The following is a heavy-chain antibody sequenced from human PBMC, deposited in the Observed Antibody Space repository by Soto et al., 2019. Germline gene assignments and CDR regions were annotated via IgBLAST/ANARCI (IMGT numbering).Heavy chain of an antibody. CDR1: GFMFCNHG. CDR3: VKGDNWNDEASDY. D-gene: IGHD1-1*01. J-gene: IGHJ4*02. Sequence: PAGSLRLSCAASGFMFCNHGMHWVRQAPDKGMEWVAVIWSDGNNRYYADCVKGRFTISRDNSKNTVYLQMNSLRAEETAVYYGVKGDNWNDEASDYWGQGTLVTVSS. CDR2: IWSDGNNR. V-gene: IGHV3-33*06.